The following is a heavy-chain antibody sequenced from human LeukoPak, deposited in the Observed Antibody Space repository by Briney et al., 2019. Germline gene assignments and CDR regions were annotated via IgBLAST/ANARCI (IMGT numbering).Heavy chain of an antibody. CDR3: ARDSSPYCGGDCHGNWFDP. CDR2: IYYSGST. CDR1: GGSISSGDYY. V-gene: IGHV4-30-4*01. D-gene: IGHD2-21*02. Sequence: SETLSLTCTVSGGSISSGDYYWSWIRQPPGKGLEWIGYIYYSGSTYYNPSLKSRVTISVDTSKNQFSLKLSSVTAADTAVYYCARDSSPYCGGDCHGNWFDPWGQGTLVTVSS. J-gene: IGHJ5*02.